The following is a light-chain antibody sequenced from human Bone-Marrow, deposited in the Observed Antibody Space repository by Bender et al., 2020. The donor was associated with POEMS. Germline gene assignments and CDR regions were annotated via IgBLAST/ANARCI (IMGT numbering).Light chain of an antibody. CDR1: YSDVGGYNY. CDR2: DVS. Sequence: QSALTQPASVSGSPGQSITISCTGTYSDVGGYNYVSWYQQCPGKAPKLIIYDVSNQPSGVSDRFSGSKSGRTASLTISGLQAEDEGDYYCSSHTSSITVVFGGGTKLTVL. J-gene: IGLJ2*01. V-gene: IGLV2-14*01. CDR3: SSHTSSITVV.